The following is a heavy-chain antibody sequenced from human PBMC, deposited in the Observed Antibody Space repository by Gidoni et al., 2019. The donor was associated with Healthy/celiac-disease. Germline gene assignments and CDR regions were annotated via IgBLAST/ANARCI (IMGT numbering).Heavy chain of an antibody. D-gene: IGHD3-16*02. J-gene: IGHJ4*02. CDR1: VFTFSSYG. V-gene: IGHV3-30*18. Sequence: QVQLVESGGGVVQPGGSLRLPCAASVFTFSSYGMHWVRQAPGKGLEWVAVISYDGSNKYYADSVKGRFTISRDNSKNTLYLQMNSLRAEDTAVYYCAKDPRIMITFGGVIDYFDYWGQGTLVTVSS. CDR3: AKDPRIMITFGGVIDYFDY. CDR2: ISYDGSNK.